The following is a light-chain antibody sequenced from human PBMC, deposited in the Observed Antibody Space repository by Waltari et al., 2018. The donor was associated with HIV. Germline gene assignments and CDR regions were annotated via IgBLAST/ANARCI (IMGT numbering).Light chain of an antibody. CDR1: TPNTGGNT. CDR2: SNN. V-gene: IGLV1-44*01. CDR3: AAWDDSLKGGA. J-gene: IGLJ1*01. Sequence: QSVLAQPPSASGTPGPRVTISCSGITPNTGGNTVSWYQQRPGTAPKLLIYSNNEPPSGVPDRLSGSTSGTSASLVISGLQSEDEADYYCAAWDDSLKGGAFGTGTKVTVL.